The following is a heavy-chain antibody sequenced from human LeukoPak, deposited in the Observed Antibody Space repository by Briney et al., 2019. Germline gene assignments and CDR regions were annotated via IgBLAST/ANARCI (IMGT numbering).Heavy chain of an antibody. CDR2: ISAYNGNT. CDR1: GYTFTSYG. Sequence: GASVKVSCKASGYTFTSYGISWVRQAPGQGLEWMGWISAYNGNTNYAQKLQGRVTMTTDTSTSTAYMELRSLRSDDTAVYYCARTYYDLFGSSGSTTHYYYYYMDVWGKGTTVTVSS. J-gene: IGHJ6*03. V-gene: IGHV1-18*01. D-gene: IGHD3-3*01. CDR3: ARTYYDLFGSSGSTTHYYYYYMDV.